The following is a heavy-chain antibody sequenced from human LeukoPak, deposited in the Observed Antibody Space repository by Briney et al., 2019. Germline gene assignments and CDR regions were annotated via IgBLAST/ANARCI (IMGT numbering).Heavy chain of an antibody. J-gene: IGHJ4*02. V-gene: IGHV3-30*03. CDR2: ISYDGSNK. Sequence: SGGSLRLSCAASGFTFSSYSMNWVRQAPGKGLEWVAVISYDGSNKYYADSVKGRFTISRDNSKNTLYLQMNSLRAEDTAVYYCARDRPLQGLDYWGQGTLVTVSS. CDR1: GFTFSSYS. D-gene: IGHD5-24*01. CDR3: ARDRPLQGLDY.